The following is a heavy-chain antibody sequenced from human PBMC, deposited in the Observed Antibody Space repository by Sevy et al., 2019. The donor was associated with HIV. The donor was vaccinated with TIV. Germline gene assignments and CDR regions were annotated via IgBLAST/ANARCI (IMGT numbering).Heavy chain of an antibody. Sequence: ASVKVSCKTSGYTFTAYYLHWVRQAPGQGLEWMGWINPNSGGTNFAHKFQGRVTMTTDTSISTAYMDLSRLRSDDTAVYYCAKIGTICSLLGHFNSWGQGTLVTVSS. V-gene: IGHV1-2*07. CDR3: AKIGTICSLLGHFNS. CDR2: INPNSGGT. J-gene: IGHJ4*02. CDR1: GYTFTAYY. D-gene: IGHD3-10*02.